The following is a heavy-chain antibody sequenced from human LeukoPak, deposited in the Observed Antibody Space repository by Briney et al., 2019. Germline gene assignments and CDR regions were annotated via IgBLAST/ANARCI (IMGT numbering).Heavy chain of an antibody. CDR2: LTSSSDTT. CDR1: GFTFSSYV. J-gene: IGHJ4*02. V-gene: IGHV3-23*01. D-gene: IGHD2-15*01. Sequence: GGSLRLSCAASGFTFSSYVMSWVRQAPGKGLEWVAALTSSSDTTYYGDSVKGRFTISRDNSKNTLYLQMNSLRAEDTAVYYCAKDMEDIVGGYFDDWGQGTLVTVSS. CDR3: AKDMEDIVGGYFDD.